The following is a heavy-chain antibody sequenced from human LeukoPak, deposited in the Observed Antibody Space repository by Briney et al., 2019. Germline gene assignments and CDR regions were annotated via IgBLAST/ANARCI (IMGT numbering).Heavy chain of an antibody. CDR1: GFTFSSYA. CDR2: TVITGVST. J-gene: IGHJ4*02. D-gene: IGHD2-2*01. V-gene: IGHV3-23*01. Sequence: PGGSLRLSCAASGFTFSSYAMNWVRQAPGKGLEWVSGTVITGVSTFYADSVKGRFTVSRDNSKNPLSLQMNSLRAEDTAVYYCAKDPGVVPAHYFDYWGQGTLVTVSS. CDR3: AKDPGVVPAHYFDY.